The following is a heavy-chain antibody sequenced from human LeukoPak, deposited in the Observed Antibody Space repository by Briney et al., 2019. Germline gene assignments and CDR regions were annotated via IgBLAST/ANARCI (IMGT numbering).Heavy chain of an antibody. CDR1: GFTLSNHW. V-gene: IGHV3-7*05. CDR2: VKREGSVT. CDR3: ARNNGMDV. J-gene: IGHJ6*02. Sequence: PGGSLRLSCVASGFTLSNHWMTCVPQVLGGGPERVANVKREGSVTYYLDSVKGRFTISKDNAKNSLYLQMNSLRAEDTALYHCARNNGMDVWGQGTTVIVSS.